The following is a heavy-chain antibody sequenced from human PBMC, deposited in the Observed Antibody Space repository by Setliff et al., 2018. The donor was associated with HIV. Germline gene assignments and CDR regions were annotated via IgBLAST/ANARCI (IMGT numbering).Heavy chain of an antibody. CDR1: GYSISNGYS. Sequence: KASETLSLTCALSGYSISNGYSWGWIRQPSGKGLGWIGSIYHSGRTFYNPSPRSRVTISVDPSQDQFSLRLTSVTAADTAVYYCAARNSGNPTRHFDYWGQGTLVTVS. J-gene: IGHJ4*02. CDR3: AARNSGNPTRHFDY. V-gene: IGHV4-38-2*01. CDR2: IYHSGRT. D-gene: IGHD3-10*01.